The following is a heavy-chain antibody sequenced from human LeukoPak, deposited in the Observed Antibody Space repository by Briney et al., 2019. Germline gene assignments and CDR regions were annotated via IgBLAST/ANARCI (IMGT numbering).Heavy chain of an antibody. CDR1: GFTFSTYA. CDR2: IGSNGVNT. V-gene: IGHV3-23*01. CDR3: ATRELLRGFDY. J-gene: IGHJ4*02. D-gene: IGHD1-26*01. Sequence: GGSLRLSCTASGFTFSTYAMGWARQAPGKGLEWVSGIGSNGVNTYYADSAEGRFTISRDNSKNTVYLQMNSLRSEDTAVYYCATRELLRGFDYWGQGTLVTVSS.